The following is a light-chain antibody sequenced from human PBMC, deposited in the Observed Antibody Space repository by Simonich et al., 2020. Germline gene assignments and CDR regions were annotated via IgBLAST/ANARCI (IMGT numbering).Light chain of an antibody. J-gene: IGLJ2*01. CDR3: SSYTSSSIVV. V-gene: IGLV2-14*02. CDR1: SSDVGSYNL. CDR2: EGS. Sequence: QSALTQPASVSGSPGQSITISCTGTSSDVGSYNLVSWYQQHPGKAPKLMIYEGSKRPSGVSNRFSGSKSGNTASLTISGLQAEDEADYYGSSYTSSSIVVFGGGTKLTVL.